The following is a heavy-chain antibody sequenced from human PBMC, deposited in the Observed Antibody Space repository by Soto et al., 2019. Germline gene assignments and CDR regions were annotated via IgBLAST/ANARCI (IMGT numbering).Heavy chain of an antibody. J-gene: IGHJ6*02. Sequence: SETLSLTCAVYGGSFSAYYWSWVRQPPGKGLEWIGEIIHSESTKYNPSLKSRVTISVDTSKNQFSLKLSSVTAADTAVYYCARQRPTDGRWEFANYYGMDVWGQGPPVTVSS. CDR3: ARQRPTDGRWEFANYYGMDV. V-gene: IGHV4-34*12. CDR1: GGSFSAYY. CDR2: IIHSEST. D-gene: IGHD1-26*01.